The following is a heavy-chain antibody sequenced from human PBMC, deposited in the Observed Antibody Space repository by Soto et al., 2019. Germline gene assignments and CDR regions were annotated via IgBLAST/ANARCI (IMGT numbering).Heavy chain of an antibody. CDR1: GFIFSSYG. D-gene: IGHD4-17*01. V-gene: IGHV3-21*01. CDR2: ISSSSSFI. CDR3: AISRQTTVNNPDY. J-gene: IGHJ4*02. Sequence: GGSLRLSCAVSGFIFSSYGMNWVRQAPGKGLEWVSSISSSSSFIFYADSVKGRFTISRDNAKNSLYLQMNSLRAEDTAVYYCAISRQTTVNNPDYWGQGTLVTVSS.